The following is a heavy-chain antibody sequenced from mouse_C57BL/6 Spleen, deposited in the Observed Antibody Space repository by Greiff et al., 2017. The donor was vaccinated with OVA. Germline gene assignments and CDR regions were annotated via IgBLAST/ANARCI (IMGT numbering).Heavy chain of an antibody. Sequence: QVQLQQSGPELVKPGASVKLSCKASGYTFTSYDINWVKQRPGQGLEWIGWIYPRDGSTKYNEKFKGKATLTVDTSSSTAYMELHSLTSEDSAVYFCARAEYYYGSSYYAMDYWGQGTSVTVSS. CDR1: GYTFTSYD. V-gene: IGHV1-85*01. CDR3: ARAEYYYGSSYYAMDY. D-gene: IGHD1-1*01. J-gene: IGHJ4*01. CDR2: IYPRDGST.